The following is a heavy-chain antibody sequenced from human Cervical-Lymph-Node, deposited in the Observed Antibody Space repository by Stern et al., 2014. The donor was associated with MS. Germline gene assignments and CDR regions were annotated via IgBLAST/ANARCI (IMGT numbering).Heavy chain of an antibody. V-gene: IGHV3-48*02. Sequence: EVQLVESGGGLVQPGRSLRLSCAASGLTFSSYAMTWVRQAPGKGLEWISYIHYSTGLIHYADSVKGRFTISRDNARNSLYLQLNSLRDEDTAVYYCATAGSSHTSNWFDDWGQGALVTVSS. CDR3: ATAGSSHTSNWFDD. CDR1: GLTFSSYA. J-gene: IGHJ5*02. CDR2: IHYSTGLI. D-gene: IGHD2-2*01.